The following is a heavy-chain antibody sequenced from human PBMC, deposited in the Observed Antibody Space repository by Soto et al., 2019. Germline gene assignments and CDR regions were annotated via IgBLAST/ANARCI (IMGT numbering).Heavy chain of an antibody. J-gene: IGHJ3*02. V-gene: IGHV1-18*04. CDR3: AREPAYYYDSSGYDAALDAFDI. Sequence: SVKVSCKASGYTFTSYGISWVRQAPGQGLEWMGWISAYNGNTNYAQKLQGRVTMTTDTSTSTAYMELRSLRSDGTAVYYCAREPAYYYDSSGYDAALDAFDIWGQGTMVTVSS. D-gene: IGHD3-22*01. CDR2: ISAYNGNT. CDR1: GYTFTSYG.